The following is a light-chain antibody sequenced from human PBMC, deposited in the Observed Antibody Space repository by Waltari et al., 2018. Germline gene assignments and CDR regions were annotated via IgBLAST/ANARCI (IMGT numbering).Light chain of an antibody. CDR1: ESVSGTF. CDR3: QQYGRSTRT. Sequence: EIVLTQSPGTLSLSPGERATLSCRASESVSGTFLAWDQQKHGQAPSLLIYGASTRATGIPDRFSGSGSGTDFTLTISRLEPEDFAVYYCQQYGRSTRTFGQGTKVEIK. CDR2: GAS. V-gene: IGKV3-20*01. J-gene: IGKJ1*01.